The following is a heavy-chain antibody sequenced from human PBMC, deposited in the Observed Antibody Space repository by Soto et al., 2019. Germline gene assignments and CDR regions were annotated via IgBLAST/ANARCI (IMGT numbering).Heavy chain of an antibody. CDR1: GFTFSSYG. Sequence: QVQVVESGGGVVQPGTSLRLSCAASGFTFSSYGMLWVRQAPGKGLEWVGEIWHDGSKEYYADSVKGRFTISRDNSKNTADLQMNSLRAEDTAVYYCARDIETSTYYSYFDSWGQGTLVTVSS. V-gene: IGHV3-33*01. D-gene: IGHD3-22*01. CDR3: ARDIETSTYYSYFDS. CDR2: IWHDGSKE. J-gene: IGHJ4*02.